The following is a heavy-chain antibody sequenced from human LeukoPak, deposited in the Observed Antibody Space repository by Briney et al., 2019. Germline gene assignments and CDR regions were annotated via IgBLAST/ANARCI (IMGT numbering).Heavy chain of an antibody. D-gene: IGHD5-12*01. V-gene: IGHV4-34*01. CDR1: GGSFSGYY. J-gene: IGHJ4*02. CDR3: ARAGVSGYDQ. CDR2: INHSGST. Sequence: SETLSLTCAVYGGSFSGYYWSWIRQPPGKGLEWIGEINHSGSTNYNPSLKRRVTISVDTSKNQFSLKLSSVTAADTAVYYCARAGVSGYDQWGQGTLVTVSS.